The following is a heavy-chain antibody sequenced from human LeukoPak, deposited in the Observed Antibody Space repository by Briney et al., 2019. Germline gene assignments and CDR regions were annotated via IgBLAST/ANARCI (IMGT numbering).Heavy chain of an antibody. Sequence: GGSLRLSCEASGFTFSSYWMHWVRQAPGKGLVWVSRTNSDGSSTTYADSVRGRFTISRDNAKNTLYLQMNSLRAEDTAVYYCAKDLGGFDYWGQGTLVTVSS. V-gene: IGHV3-74*01. CDR1: GFTFSSYW. D-gene: IGHD3-16*01. J-gene: IGHJ4*02. CDR3: AKDLGGFDY. CDR2: TNSDGSST.